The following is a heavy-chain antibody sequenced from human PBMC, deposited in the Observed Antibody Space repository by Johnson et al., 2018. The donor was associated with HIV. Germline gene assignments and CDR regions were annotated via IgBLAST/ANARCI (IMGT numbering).Heavy chain of an antibody. J-gene: IGHJ3*02. CDR3: ATNRGGAFDI. CDR2: VYSGGST. Sequence: VQLVETGGGLIQPGGSLRLSCAASGFNVSSHYMNWVRQAPGKGLEWVSIVYSGGSTYYADSVKGRFTISRDNSKNTLYLQMNSLRAEDTAVYYCATNRGGAFDIWGQGTMVTVSS. D-gene: IGHD2/OR15-2a*01. CDR1: GFNVSSHY. V-gene: IGHV3-53*02.